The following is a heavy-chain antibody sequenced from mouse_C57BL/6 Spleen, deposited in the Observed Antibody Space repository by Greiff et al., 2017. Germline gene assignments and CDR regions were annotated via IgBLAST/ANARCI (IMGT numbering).Heavy chain of an antibody. CDR2: IYPGDGDT. Sequence: VQLQQSGPELVKPGASVKISCKASGYAFSSSWMHWVKQRPGKGLEWIGRIYPGDGDTNYNGKFKGKATLTADKSSSTAYMQLSSLTSEESAVYFCERGGVYYGSSYAMDYWGQGTSVTVSS. CDR1: GYAFSSSW. J-gene: IGHJ4*01. CDR3: ERGGVYYGSSYAMDY. D-gene: IGHD1-1*01. V-gene: IGHV1-82*01.